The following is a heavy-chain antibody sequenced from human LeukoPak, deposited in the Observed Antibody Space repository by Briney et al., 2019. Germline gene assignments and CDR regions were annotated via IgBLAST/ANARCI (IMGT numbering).Heavy chain of an antibody. D-gene: IGHD3-22*01. CDR2: INHSGST. CDR1: GGSFSGYY. CDR3: ARGRHYYDSSGHAIDY. J-gene: IGHJ4*02. V-gene: IGHV4-34*01. Sequence: SETLSLTCAVYGGSFSGYYWSWIRQPPGKGLEWIGEINHSGSTNYNPSLKSRVTISVDTSKNQFSLKLSSVTAADTAVYYCARGRHYYDSSGHAIDYWGQGTLVTVSS.